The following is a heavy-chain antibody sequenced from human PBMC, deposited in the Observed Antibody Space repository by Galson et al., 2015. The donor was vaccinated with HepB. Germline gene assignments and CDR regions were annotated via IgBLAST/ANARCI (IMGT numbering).Heavy chain of an antibody. CDR3: ARALYDSSGYYLDY. CDR1: GFTFTTYY. D-gene: IGHD3-22*01. CDR2: INPRSGST. Sequence: SVKVSCKASGFTFTTYYIHWVRQAPGQELEWMGIINPRSGSTSYAQKFQGRITMTRDTSTSTVYVELSSLRSEDTAVYYCARALYDSSGYYLDYWGQGTLVTVSS. J-gene: IGHJ4*02. V-gene: IGHV1-46*03.